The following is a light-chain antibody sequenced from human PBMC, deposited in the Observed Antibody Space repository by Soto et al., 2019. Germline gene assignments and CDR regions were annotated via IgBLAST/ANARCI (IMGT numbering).Light chain of an antibody. CDR1: SSNIGNNY. CDR2: DNN. V-gene: IGLV1-51*01. Sequence: QSVLTQPPSVSAAPGQKVTISCSGSSSNIGNNYVSWYQQLPGTAPKLLIYDNNKRPPGIPDRFSGSKSGTSATLGITGLQTGDEADYYCGTWDSSLSAWVFGGGTKVTVL. J-gene: IGLJ3*02. CDR3: GTWDSSLSAWV.